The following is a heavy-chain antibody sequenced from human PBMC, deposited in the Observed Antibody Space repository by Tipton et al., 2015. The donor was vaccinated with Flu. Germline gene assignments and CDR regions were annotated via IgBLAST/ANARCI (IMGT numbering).Heavy chain of an antibody. CDR1: GFTFSNYA. V-gene: IGHV3-64*01. CDR3: ATSLYDRGGSAPLDH. CDR2: ITTDGGSV. D-gene: IGHD3-16*01. J-gene: IGHJ4*02. Sequence: VQLVQSGGDLVQPGGSLRLSCAASGFTFSNYAMRWVRQAPGKGLEYVSTITTDGGSVYYTNSVKGRFIISRDNSRNTVYLQMDSLRADDMAVYYCATSLYDRGGSAPLDHWGQGTLVTVSP.